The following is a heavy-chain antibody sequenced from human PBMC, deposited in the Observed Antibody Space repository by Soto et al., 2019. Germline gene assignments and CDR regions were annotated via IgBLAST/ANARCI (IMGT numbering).Heavy chain of an antibody. CDR2: ISASNGNT. CDR3: ARWVVVAATPFYYYYMDV. V-gene: IGHV1-18*01. D-gene: IGHD2-15*01. Sequence: QVQLVQSGAEVKKPGASVKVSCKASGYTFTSYGISWVRQAPGQGLEWMGWISASNGNTNYAQKLQGRVTMTTDTSTSTAYMELRSLRSDDTAVYYCARWVVVAATPFYYYYMDVWGKGTTVTVSS. CDR1: GYTFTSYG. J-gene: IGHJ6*03.